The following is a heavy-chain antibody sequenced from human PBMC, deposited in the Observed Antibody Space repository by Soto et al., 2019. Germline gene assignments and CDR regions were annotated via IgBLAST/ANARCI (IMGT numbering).Heavy chain of an antibody. CDR1: GFTFSSYS. Sequence: EVQLVESGGGLVQPGGSLRLSCAASGFTFSSYSMNWVRQSPGKGLEWVSYISSSSSSIYYADSVKGRFTISRDNANNSTDLQMNRLGDEDTALYYCARGGEAVAGMRNDYYYGMDVWGQGTTVTVSS. CDR2: ISSSSSSI. CDR3: ARGGEAVAGMRNDYYYGMDV. D-gene: IGHD6-19*01. V-gene: IGHV3-48*02. J-gene: IGHJ6*02.